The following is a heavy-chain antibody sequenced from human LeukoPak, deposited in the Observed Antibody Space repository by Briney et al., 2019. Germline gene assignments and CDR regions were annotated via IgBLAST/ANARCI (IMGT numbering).Heavy chain of an antibody. Sequence: GGSLRLSCAASGFTVSNYYVSWVRQAPGKGLEWVSVIYSGGSTNYADSVKGRFTISRVNAKNTLYLQMNTLRAEDTAVYYCAGMGSGYYLDYWGQGTLVTVSS. D-gene: IGHD2-15*01. V-gene: IGHV3-53*01. CDR1: GFTVSNYY. J-gene: IGHJ4*02. CDR2: IYSGGST. CDR3: AGMGSGYYLDY.